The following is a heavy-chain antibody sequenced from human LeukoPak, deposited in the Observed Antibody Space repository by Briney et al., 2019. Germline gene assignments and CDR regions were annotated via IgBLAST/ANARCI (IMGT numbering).Heavy chain of an antibody. CDR1: GGSISSGSYY. V-gene: IGHV4-61*02. J-gene: IGHJ4*02. D-gene: IGHD4-11*01. CDR3: ARAGLTVTKD. Sequence: SETLSLTCTVSGGSISSGSYYWSWIRQPAGKGLEWIGRMYTSGSTNYNPSLKSRVTISVDTSKNQFSLKLSSVTAADTAVYYCARAGLTVTKDWGQGTLVTVSS. CDR2: MYTSGST.